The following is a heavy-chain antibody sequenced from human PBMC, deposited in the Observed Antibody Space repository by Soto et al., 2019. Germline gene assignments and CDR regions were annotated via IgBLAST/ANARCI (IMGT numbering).Heavy chain of an antibody. CDR1: GGTFSSYT. CDR3: AKMVIHDAFDI. D-gene: IGHD3-22*01. CDR2: IIPILGIA. J-gene: IGHJ3*02. Sequence: QVQLVQSGAEVKKPGSSVKVSCKASGGTFSSYTISWVRQAPGQGLEWMGRIIPILGIANYAQKFQGRVTITADKSTSTAYMELSSLRSEDTALYYCAKMVIHDAFDIWGQGTMVTVSS. V-gene: IGHV1-69*02.